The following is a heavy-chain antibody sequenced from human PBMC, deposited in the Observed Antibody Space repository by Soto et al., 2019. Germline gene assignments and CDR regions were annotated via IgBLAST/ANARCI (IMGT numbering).Heavy chain of an antibody. Sequence: GESLKISCAASGFTFSSYWMSWVRQAPGKGLEWVANIKQDGSEKYYVDSVKGRFTISRDNAKNSLYLQMNSLRAEDTAVYYCARFGQGTIVVVPAATYYFDYWGQGTLVTVSS. J-gene: IGHJ4*02. V-gene: IGHV3-7*01. CDR3: ARFGQGTIVVVPAATYYFDY. CDR2: IKQDGSEK. CDR1: GFTFSSYW. D-gene: IGHD2-2*01.